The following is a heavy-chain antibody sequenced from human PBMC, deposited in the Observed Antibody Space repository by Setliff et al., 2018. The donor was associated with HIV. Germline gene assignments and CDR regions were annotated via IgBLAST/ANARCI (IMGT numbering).Heavy chain of an antibody. D-gene: IGHD5-18*01. CDR3: ARTLPQYTNLFDY. J-gene: IGHJ4*02. CDR2: INPNTGRT. V-gene: IGHV1-2*02. CDR1: GYTFTNYA. Sequence: ASVKVSCKASGYTFTNYAINWVRQAPGQGLEWMGWINPNTGRTHYAPNFQGRVTMTRDTSISTAYMELSRLRSDDTAVYYCARTLPQYTNLFDYWGQGTLVTVSS.